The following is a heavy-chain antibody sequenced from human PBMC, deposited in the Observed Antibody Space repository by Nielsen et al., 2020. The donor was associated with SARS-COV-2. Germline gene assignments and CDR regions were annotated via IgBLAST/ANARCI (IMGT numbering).Heavy chain of an antibody. D-gene: IGHD1/OR15-1a*01. CDR2: IKQDGSEK. J-gene: IGHJ6*02. CDR1: GFTFSSYW. Sequence: GESLKISCAASGFTFSSYWMSWVRQAPGKGLEWVANIKQDGSEKYYVDSVKGRFTISRDNAKNSLYLQMNSLRTEDTAVYYCARDLGGTGDYYYGMDVWGQGTTVTVSS. CDR3: ARDLGGTGDYYYGMDV. V-gene: IGHV3-7*03.